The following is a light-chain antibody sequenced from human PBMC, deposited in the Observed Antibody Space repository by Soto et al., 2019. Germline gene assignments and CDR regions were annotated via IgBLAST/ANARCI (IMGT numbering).Light chain of an antibody. CDR3: QQYGSLPYT. CDR2: GAS. J-gene: IGKJ2*01. CDR1: QSVSRY. V-gene: IGKV3-20*01. Sequence: EIVRTQYAATLSVSPGERATLSCMASQSVSRYLAWYQQRPGQAHRLLIYGASSRATGTLDRFSGSGSGTDFTTTISRLEPEDFAMYYCQQYGSLPYTVGQVTRLEIK.